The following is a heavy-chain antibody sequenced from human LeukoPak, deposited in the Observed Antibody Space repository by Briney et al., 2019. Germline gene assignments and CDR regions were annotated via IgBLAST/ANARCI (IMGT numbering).Heavy chain of an antibody. CDR2: ISAYNGNT. D-gene: IGHD2-2*01. J-gene: IGHJ4*02. V-gene: IGHV1-18*01. CDR3: ARDRNRSLPYLVPAAIGRY. Sequence: ASVKVSCKASGYTFTSYGISWVRQAPGQGLEWMGWISAYNGNTNYAQKLQGRVTMTTDTSTSTAYMELRSLRSDDTAVYYCARDRNRSLPYLVPAAIGRYWGQGTLVTVSS. CDR1: GYTFTSYG.